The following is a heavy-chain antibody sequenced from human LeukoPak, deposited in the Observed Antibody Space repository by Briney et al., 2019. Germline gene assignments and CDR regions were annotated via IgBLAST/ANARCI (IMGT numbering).Heavy chain of an antibody. D-gene: IGHD5-18*01. CDR1: GFTFSNNW. CDR2: IKKDGSEK. J-gene: IGHJ6*02. CDR3: ARDQYIGYYYGMDV. Sequence: PGGSLRLSCAASGFTFSNNWMSWVRQAPGRGLECVANIKKDGSEKFYINSVKGRFTISRDNAKNSLYLRMNSLRAEDTAVYYCARDQYIGYYYGMDVWGQGTTVTVSS. V-gene: IGHV3-7*01.